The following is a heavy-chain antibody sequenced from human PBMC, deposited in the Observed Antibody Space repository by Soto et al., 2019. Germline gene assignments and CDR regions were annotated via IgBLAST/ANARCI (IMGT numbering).Heavy chain of an antibody. J-gene: IGHJ4*02. D-gene: IGHD2-15*01. CDR3: ARDSGYCSGGSCYVAWYFDY. CDR1: GYTFTSYY. V-gene: IGHV1-46*01. CDR2: INPSGGST. Sequence: GASVKVSCKASGYTFTSYYMHWVRQAPGQGLEWMGIINPSGGSTSYAQKFQGRVTMTRDTSTSTVYMELSSLRSEDTAVYYCARDSGYCSGGSCYVAWYFDYWGQGTLVTVSS.